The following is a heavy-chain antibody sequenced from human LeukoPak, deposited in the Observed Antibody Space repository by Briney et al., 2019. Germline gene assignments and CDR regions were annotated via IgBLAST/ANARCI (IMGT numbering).Heavy chain of an antibody. CDR3: AREPMVKLLDY. D-gene: IGHD5-18*01. Sequence: GGSLRLSCAASAFTFSSYSMNWVRQAPGKGLEWVSSISSSSSYIYYADSVKGRFTISRDNAKNSLYLQMNSLRAEDTAVYYFAREPMVKLLDYWGQGTLVTVSS. J-gene: IGHJ4*02. CDR1: AFTFSSYS. V-gene: IGHV3-21*01. CDR2: ISSSSSYI.